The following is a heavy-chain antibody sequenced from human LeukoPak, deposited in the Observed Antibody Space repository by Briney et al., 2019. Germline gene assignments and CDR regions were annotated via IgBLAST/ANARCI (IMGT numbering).Heavy chain of an antibody. D-gene: IGHD3-10*01. CDR2: MNPNSGNT. Sequence: ASVKVSCKASGYTFTSYDINWVRQATGQGLEWMGWMNPNSGNTGYAQTFQGRVTMTRNTSISTAYMELSSLRSEDTAVYYCARVRGVRMVRGVNHNWFDPWGQGTLVTVSS. V-gene: IGHV1-8*01. CDR1: GYTFTSYD. CDR3: ARVRGVRMVRGVNHNWFDP. J-gene: IGHJ5*02.